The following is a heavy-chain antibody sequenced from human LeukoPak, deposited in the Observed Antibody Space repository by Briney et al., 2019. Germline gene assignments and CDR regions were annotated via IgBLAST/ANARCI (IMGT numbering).Heavy chain of an antibody. CDR1: GFTFSSYS. CDR2: ISSSSSYI. D-gene: IGHD3-10*01. CDR3: ARVVRGSGSNWFDP. J-gene: IGHJ5*02. Sequence: GGSLRLSCAASGFTFSSYSMNWVRQAPGKGLEWVSSISSSSSYIYYADSVKGRFTISRDNAKNSLYLQMNSLRAEDTAVYYCARVVRGSGSNWFDPCGDGALVTVSS. V-gene: IGHV3-21*01.